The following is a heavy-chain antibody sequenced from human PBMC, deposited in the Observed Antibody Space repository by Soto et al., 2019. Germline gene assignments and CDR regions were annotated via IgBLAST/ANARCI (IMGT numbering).Heavy chain of an antibody. D-gene: IGHD3-3*01. CDR2: IHSSSRYI. CDR1: GFSFSRYS. Sequence: DVQLVESGGGQVRPGGSLRLSCAASGFSFSRYSMHWVRQAPGKGLEWVSSIHSSSRYIYYAGSMKGRLTIARDNAKNSLFRQMSSLRAEDTAVYYCARGGQNFWKREDAFDMWGQGTMGTVSS. CDR3: ARGGQNFWKREDAFDM. J-gene: IGHJ3*02. V-gene: IGHV3-21*01.